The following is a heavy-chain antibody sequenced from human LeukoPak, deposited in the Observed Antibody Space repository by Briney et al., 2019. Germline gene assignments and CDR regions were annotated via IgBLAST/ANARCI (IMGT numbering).Heavy chain of an antibody. Sequence: SGKVPCKASGYTFTAYYIHWVRQAPGQGLEWMGWITPNSGGTNYAQRFQGRVTMTRDTSITTAYMELSRLRSDDTAVYYCASPWGRWFGELIWYFDLWGRGTLVTVSS. J-gene: IGHJ2*01. V-gene: IGHV1-2*02. CDR2: ITPNSGGT. D-gene: IGHD3-10*01. CDR3: ASPWGRWFGELIWYFDL. CDR1: GYTFTAYY.